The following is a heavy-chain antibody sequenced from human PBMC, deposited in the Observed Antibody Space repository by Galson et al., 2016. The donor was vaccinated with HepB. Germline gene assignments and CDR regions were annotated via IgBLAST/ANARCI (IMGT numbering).Heavy chain of an antibody. CDR1: RFAFSVYG. CDR2: ISTSAIIT. CDR3: AKGTTDLGDD. J-gene: IGHJ4*02. Sequence: SLRLSCAASRFAFSVYGMTSVRQAPLNELAWVSAISTSAIITHYADSVKGRFTISSDNSKNTLYLQMNSLRAEDTAVYYCAKGTTDLGDDWGQGIVVTVSS. D-gene: IGHD4-11*01. V-gene: IGHV3-23*01.